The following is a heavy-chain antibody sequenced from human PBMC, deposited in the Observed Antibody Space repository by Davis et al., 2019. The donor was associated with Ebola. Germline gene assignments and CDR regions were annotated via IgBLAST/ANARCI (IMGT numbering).Heavy chain of an antibody. Sequence: ESLKISCAASGFTFSSYSMNWVRQPPGKGLEWVGEINRSGSTNYNPSLKSRVTISIDTSKNQFSLKLSSVTAADTAVYYCARGTYYDYIWGSYRPQNNWFDPWGQGTLVTVSS. CDR1: GFTFSSYS. J-gene: IGHJ5*02. D-gene: IGHD3-16*02. CDR2: INRSGST. CDR3: ARGTYYDYIWGSYRPQNNWFDP. V-gene: IGHV4-34*01.